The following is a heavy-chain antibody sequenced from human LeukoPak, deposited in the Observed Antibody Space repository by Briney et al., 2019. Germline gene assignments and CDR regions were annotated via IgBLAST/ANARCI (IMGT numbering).Heavy chain of an antibody. Sequence: ASVKVSCKTSGYSFNSHHVHWVRQAPGQGLEWMGINFSHDGSTSITQKFQGRVTMTRDTSTSTVYMELSSLRSEDTAVYYCARDSGSFHYDMDVWGQGTTVTVSS. V-gene: IGHV1-46*02. CDR2: NFSHDGST. CDR1: GYSFNSHH. D-gene: IGHD3-10*01. CDR3: ARDSGSFHYDMDV. J-gene: IGHJ6*02.